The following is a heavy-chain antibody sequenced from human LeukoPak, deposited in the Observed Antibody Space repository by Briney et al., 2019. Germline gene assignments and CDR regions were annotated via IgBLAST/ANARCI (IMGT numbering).Heavy chain of an antibody. J-gene: IGHJ4*02. V-gene: IGHV1-69*13. Sequence: ASVKVSCKASGYTFTGYYMHWVRQAPGQGLEWMGGIIPIFGTANYAQKFQGRVTITADESTSTAYMELSSLRSEDTAVYYCARSQDKIAAAGGDWGQGTLVTVSS. CDR2: IIPIFGTA. CDR3: ARSQDKIAAAGGD. CDR1: GYTFTGYY. D-gene: IGHD6-13*01.